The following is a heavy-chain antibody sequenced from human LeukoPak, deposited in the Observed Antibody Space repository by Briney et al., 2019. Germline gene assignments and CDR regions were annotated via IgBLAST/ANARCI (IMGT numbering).Heavy chain of an antibody. CDR2: IYPGDSDT. D-gene: IGHD3-22*01. J-gene: IGHJ4*02. CDR1: GYSFTSYW. Sequence: PGESLKISCKCSGYSFTSYWIGWVRQMPGKGLEWMGIIYPGDSDTRYSPSFQGQVTISADKSISTAYLQWSSLKASDTAMYYCARFPPHYYDSSGYFIDYWGQGTLVTVSS. V-gene: IGHV5-51*01. CDR3: ARFPPHYYDSSGYFIDY.